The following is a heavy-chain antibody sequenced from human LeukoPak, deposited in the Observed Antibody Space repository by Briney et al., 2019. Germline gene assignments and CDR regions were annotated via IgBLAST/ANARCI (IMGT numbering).Heavy chain of an antibody. CDR2: IYYSGST. V-gene: IGHV4-59*01. CDR3: ATPSERGRGFDY. Sequence: PSETLSLTCAVYGGSFSSYYWSWIRQPPGKGLEWIGYIYYSGSTNYNPSLKSRVTISVDTSKNQFSLKLSSVTAADTAVYYCATPSERGRGFDYWGQGTLVTVSS. D-gene: IGHD5-24*01. J-gene: IGHJ4*02. CDR1: GGSFSSYY.